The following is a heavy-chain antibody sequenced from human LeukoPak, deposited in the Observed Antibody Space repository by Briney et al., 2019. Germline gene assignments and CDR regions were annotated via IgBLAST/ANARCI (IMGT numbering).Heavy chain of an antibody. CDR3: ERAYSRSWFFDY. CDR1: GGTFSSYA. V-gene: IGHV1-69*05. D-gene: IGHD6-13*01. CDR2: IIPIFGTA. J-gene: IGHJ4*02. Sequence: TVKLSCTASGGTFSSYAISWVRQAPAPGLELMGGIIPIFGTANYAQTSQDSLTTTTDDSTSTAYMERSSLRSEDTAVYYCERAYSRSWFFDYWGQGTLVTVSS.